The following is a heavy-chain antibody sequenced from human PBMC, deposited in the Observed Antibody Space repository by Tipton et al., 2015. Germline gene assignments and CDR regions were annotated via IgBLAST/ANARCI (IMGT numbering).Heavy chain of an antibody. V-gene: IGHV4-30-4*01. J-gene: IGHJ5*01. D-gene: IGHD3-16*02. CDR2: IYYSGST. CDR1: GGSITSGGYY. CDR3: ARGGGDDYIWGSSRFDS. Sequence: TLSLTCTVSGGSITSGGYYWGWIRPHPGEGLGGIGDIYYSGSTYYNPSLKSRLTTSIDTSKNQFSLNLTFVTAADTAMYYCARGGGDDYIWGSSRFDSWGQGILVTVSS.